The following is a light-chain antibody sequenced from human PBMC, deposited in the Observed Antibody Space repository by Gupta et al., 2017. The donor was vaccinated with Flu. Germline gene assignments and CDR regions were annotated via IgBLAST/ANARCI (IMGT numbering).Light chain of an antibody. V-gene: IGLV1-44*01. CDR1: SSNIGSNA. CDR2: GNN. CDR3: AAWDDSLNGHYV. J-gene: IGLJ1*01. Sequence: QSVLAQPPSASGTPGQRVPISSSGASSNIGSNAVNWYQQVPGTAPKLLIYGNNQRPSGVPDRFSGSKSGTSASLAISGLQSEDEADYYCAAWDDSLNGHYVFGTGTKVTAL.